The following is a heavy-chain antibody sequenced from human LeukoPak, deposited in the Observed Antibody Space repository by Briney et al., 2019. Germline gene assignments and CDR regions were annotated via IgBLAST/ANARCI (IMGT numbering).Heavy chain of an antibody. CDR2: VRDNAGIT. Sequence: PGGSLRLSCAASGFTFSSYGMSWVRQAPGKGLEWVSHVRDNAGITFYADSVKGRFTISRDNSKNTVYLQMNSLRAEDTAVYYCARGGLRYFDGYFGYWGQGTLVTVSS. CDR1: GFTFSSYG. J-gene: IGHJ4*02. CDR3: ARGGLRYFDGYFGY. D-gene: IGHD3-9*01. V-gene: IGHV3-23*01.